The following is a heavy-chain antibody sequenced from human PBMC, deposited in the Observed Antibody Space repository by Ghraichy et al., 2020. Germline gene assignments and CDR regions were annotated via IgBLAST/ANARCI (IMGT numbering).Heavy chain of an antibody. J-gene: IGHJ4*02. V-gene: IGHV3-15*01. D-gene: IGHD4-11*01. CDR1: GFTFSNAW. Sequence: GESLNISCAASGFTFSNAWMSWVRQAPGKGLEWVGRIKSKTDGGTTDYAAPVKGRFTISRDDSKNTLYLQMNSLKTEDTAVYYCTTLTITVTLPPYYFDYWGQGTLVTVSS. CDR2: IKSKTDGGTT. CDR3: TTLTITVTLPPYYFDY.